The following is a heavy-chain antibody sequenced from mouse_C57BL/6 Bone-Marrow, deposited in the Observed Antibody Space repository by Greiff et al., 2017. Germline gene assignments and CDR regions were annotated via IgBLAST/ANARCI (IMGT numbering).Heavy chain of an antibody. CDR3: ARGKVYYYYAMDY. D-gene: IGHD2-1*01. J-gene: IGHJ4*01. Sequence: QVQLQQPGAELVMPGASVKLSCKATGYTFTGYWIEWVKQRPGHGLEWIGEILPGSGSTNYNEKFKGKATFTADTSSNTAYMQLSSLTTEDSAIYYCARGKVYYYYAMDYWGQGTSVTVSS. V-gene: IGHV1-9*01. CDR2: ILPGSGST. CDR1: GYTFTGYW.